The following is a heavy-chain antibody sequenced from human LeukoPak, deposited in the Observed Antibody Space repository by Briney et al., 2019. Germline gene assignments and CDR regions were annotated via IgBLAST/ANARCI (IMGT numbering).Heavy chain of an antibody. D-gene: IGHD5-18*01. CDR3: AKEIQLEARGEIDY. CDR2: ISGSGDNT. CDR1: GFTFSNFA. V-gene: IGHV3-23*01. Sequence: GGSLRLSCAASGFTFSNFAMSWVRQTPDKGLEWVSGISGSGDNTFYADSVKGRFTISRDNSKNTLYLQMNSLRAEDTAVYYCAKEIQLEARGEIDYWGQGTLVTVSS. J-gene: IGHJ4*02.